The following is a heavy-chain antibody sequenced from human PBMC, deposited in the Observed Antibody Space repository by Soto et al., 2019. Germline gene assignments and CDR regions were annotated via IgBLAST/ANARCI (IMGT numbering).Heavy chain of an antibody. Sequence: GGSLRLSCAASGFTFSSYGMHWVRQAPGKGLEWVAVISYDGSNKYYADSVKGRFTISRDNSKNTLYLQMNSLRAEDTAVYYCAKDLPAMATAASDYYYGMDVWGQGTTVTVSS. J-gene: IGHJ6*02. CDR3: AKDLPAMATAASDYYYGMDV. CDR1: GFTFSSYG. D-gene: IGHD5-12*01. CDR2: ISYDGSNK. V-gene: IGHV3-30*18.